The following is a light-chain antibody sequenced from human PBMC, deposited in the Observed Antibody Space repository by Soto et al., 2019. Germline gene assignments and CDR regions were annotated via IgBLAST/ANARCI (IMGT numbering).Light chain of an antibody. CDR2: DAS. CDR1: QGINSW. J-gene: IGKJ1*01. V-gene: IGKV1-5*01. CDR3: QQYNSYST. Sequence: DIQMTQSPSTLSASVGDRVTITCRASQGINSWLAWYQQKPGKAPKLLIYDASSLESGVPSRFSGSGSGTEFTLTISSLQPDDFATYYCQQYNSYSTFGQGTKV.